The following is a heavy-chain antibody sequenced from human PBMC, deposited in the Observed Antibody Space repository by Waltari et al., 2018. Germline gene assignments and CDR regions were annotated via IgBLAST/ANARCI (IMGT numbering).Heavy chain of an antibody. CDR1: GFTFSSYA. CDR2: ISGSGGST. V-gene: IGHV3-23*01. D-gene: IGHD1-26*01. J-gene: IGHJ4*02. Sequence: EVQLLESGGGLVQPGGSLRLSCAASGFTFSSYAMSWVRQAPGKGLGWVSAISGSGGSTYYADSVKGRFTISRDNSKNTLYLQMNSLRAEDTAVYYCAKDRSGSYYGFDYWGQGTLVTVSS. CDR3: AKDRSGSYYGFDY.